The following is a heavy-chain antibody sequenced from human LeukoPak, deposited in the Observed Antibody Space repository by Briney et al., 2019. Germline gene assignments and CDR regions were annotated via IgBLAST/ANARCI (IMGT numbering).Heavy chain of an antibody. CDR3: ARDDPEAAALNLYYYYGMDV. CDR1: TFTFTRDG. CDR2: IRFDGSEN. D-gene: IGHD6-13*01. V-gene: IGHV3-30*02. Sequence: GGSLRLSCAASTFTFTRDGMHWVRQAPGKGLEWVSLIRFDGSENYNADSVKGRFTISRDNSKNTLYLQMNSLRAEDTAVYYCARDDPEAAALNLYYYYGMDVWGQGTTVTVSS. J-gene: IGHJ6*02.